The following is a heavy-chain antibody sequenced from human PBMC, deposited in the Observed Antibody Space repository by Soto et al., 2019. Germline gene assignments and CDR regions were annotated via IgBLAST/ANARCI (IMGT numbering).Heavy chain of an antibody. CDR2: IKSKTDGGTT. CDR1: GLTFNSHA. CDR3: TTDSRSGYWDAFDI. J-gene: IGHJ3*02. V-gene: IGHV3-15*01. D-gene: IGHD3-22*01. Sequence: EVQLLESGGGLVQPGGSLRLSCTASGLTFNSHAMSWVRQAPGTGLEWVGRIKSKTDGGTTDYAAPVKGRFTISRDDSKNTLYLQMNSLKTEDTAVYYCTTDSRSGYWDAFDIWGQGTMVTVSS.